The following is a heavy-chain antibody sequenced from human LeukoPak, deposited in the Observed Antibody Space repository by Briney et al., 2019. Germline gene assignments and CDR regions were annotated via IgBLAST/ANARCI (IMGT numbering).Heavy chain of an antibody. CDR3: ARGAYSSSWYALIDY. CDR2: ISSSSSYI. Sequence: PGGSLRLSCAASGFTFSGYSMNWVRQAPGKGLEWVSSISSSSSYIYYADSVKGRFTISRDNAKNSLYLQMNSLRAEDTAVYYCARGAYSSSWYALIDYWGQGTLVTVSS. D-gene: IGHD6-13*01. CDR1: GFTFSGYS. V-gene: IGHV3-21*01. J-gene: IGHJ4*02.